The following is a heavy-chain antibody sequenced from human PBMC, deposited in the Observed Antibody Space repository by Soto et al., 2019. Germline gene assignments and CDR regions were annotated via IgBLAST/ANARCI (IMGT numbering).Heavy chain of an antibody. V-gene: IGHV4-38-2*02. CDR2: ISHTGNT. J-gene: IGHJ4*02. Sequence: SETLSLTCTVSGYSIRSAYYWGWIRQPPGKVLEWIGSISHTGNTYYNPSLKSRVTISVDTSKNQFFLHLSSLTAADTAVYFCATAPGDLRYFDYWGQGTRVPESS. CDR3: ATAPGDLRYFDY. D-gene: IGHD7-27*01. CDR1: GYSIRSAYY.